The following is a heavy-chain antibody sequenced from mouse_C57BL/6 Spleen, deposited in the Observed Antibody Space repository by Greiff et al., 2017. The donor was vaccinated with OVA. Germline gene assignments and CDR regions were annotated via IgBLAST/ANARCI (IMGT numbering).Heavy chain of an antibody. V-gene: IGHV1-19*01. CDR3: ARGPTAQARGY. J-gene: IGHJ2*01. CDR1: GYTFTDYY. CDR2: INPYNGGT. Sequence: EVQLVESGPVLVKPGASVKMSCKASGYTFTDYYMNWVKQSHGKSLEWIGVINPYNGGTSYNQKFKGKATLTVDKSSSTAYMELNSLTSEDSAVYYCARGPTAQARGYWGEGTTLTVSS. D-gene: IGHD3-2*02.